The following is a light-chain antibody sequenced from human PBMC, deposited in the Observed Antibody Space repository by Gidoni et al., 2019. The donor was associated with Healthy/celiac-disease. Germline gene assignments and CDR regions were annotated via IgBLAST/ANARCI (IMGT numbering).Light chain of an antibody. CDR3: QQYGSSPSFT. Sequence: EIVLTQPPRTLSLSPGGRATLTCRASQRVTSSYLAWYQQKPGQTPRPLNYGASSRATGIPNRFSGSGSGTDFTLTISRLEPEDFAVYYCQQYGSSPSFTFGPXTKVD. V-gene: IGKV3-20*01. CDR1: QRVTSSY. J-gene: IGKJ3*01. CDR2: GAS.